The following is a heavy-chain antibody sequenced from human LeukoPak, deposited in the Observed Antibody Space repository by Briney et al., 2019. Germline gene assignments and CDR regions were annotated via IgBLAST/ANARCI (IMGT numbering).Heavy chain of an antibody. V-gene: IGHV3-30*04. CDR2: ISNDGSNK. CDR3: ASGGVVINFDF. J-gene: IGHJ4*02. CDR1: GFTFSRYS. D-gene: IGHD3-22*01. Sequence: GSLRLSCAVSGFTFSRYSMHWVRQAPGKGPEWVAVISNDGSNKDYADSVNGRFTISRDNSKNTLYLQMNSLRAEDTAVYYCASGGVVINFDFWGQGTLVTVSS.